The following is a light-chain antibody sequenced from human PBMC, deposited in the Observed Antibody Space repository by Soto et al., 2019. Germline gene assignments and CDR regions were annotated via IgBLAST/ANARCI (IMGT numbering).Light chain of an antibody. V-gene: IGKV4-1*01. CDR1: QSVLYSSNNKNY. J-gene: IGKJ1*01. CDR3: QQYYTSPQT. CDR2: WAS. Sequence: DVVMTQSPDSLAVSLGERATINCKSSQSVLYSSNNKNYLXXXXXXXXXPPKPLIYWASTRESGVPDRFSGSGSGTDFTLTISSLQAEDVAIYYCQQYYTSPQTFGQGTKVEIK.